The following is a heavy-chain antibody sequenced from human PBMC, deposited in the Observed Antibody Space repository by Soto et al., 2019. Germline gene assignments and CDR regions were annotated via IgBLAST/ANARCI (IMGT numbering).Heavy chain of an antibody. Sequence: LSLTCAVSGVSIRSSAYHWGWVRQPPGKGLEWLGSVDQSGTTYYNPSLNRRVTISLDTSKSHFSLKVTSATAADTAVYYCARRMNVAGGWFDSWGQGTPVTVSS. D-gene: IGHD1-1*01. CDR1: GVSIRSSAYH. CDR2: VDQSGTT. V-gene: IGHV4-39*02. CDR3: ARRMNVAGGWFDS. J-gene: IGHJ5*01.